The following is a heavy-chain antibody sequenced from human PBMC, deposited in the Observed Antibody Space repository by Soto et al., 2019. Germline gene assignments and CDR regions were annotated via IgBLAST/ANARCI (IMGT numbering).Heavy chain of an antibody. CDR2: IYYTGST. CDR3: ARGVRI. Sequence: QVQLQESGPGLVKPSETLSLTCTVSGGSISSGGYSWSWIRQHPGMGLEGIGCIYYTGSTDYNPSLKSRVTISVDMSKNQFSLKLRSVTAADTAVYYCARGVRIWGQGTLATVSS. J-gene: IGHJ4*02. V-gene: IGHV4-31*03. CDR1: GGSISSGGYS.